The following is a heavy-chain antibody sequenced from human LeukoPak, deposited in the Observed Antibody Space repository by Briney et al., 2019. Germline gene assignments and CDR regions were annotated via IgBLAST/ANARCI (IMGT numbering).Heavy chain of an antibody. J-gene: IGHJ3*01. D-gene: IGHD6-6*01. CDR3: ARSSYSSSSSV. V-gene: IGHV3-7*03. CDR1: GFTFCGFW. CDR2: INSDGSEG. Sequence: AGGSLRLSCAVSGFTFCGFWMSWSRQAPGKGLEWVASINSDGSEGYYADVVKGRFTISRDNAKNSLYLQINSLRAEDTAVYYCARSSYSSSSSVWGQGTMVTVSS.